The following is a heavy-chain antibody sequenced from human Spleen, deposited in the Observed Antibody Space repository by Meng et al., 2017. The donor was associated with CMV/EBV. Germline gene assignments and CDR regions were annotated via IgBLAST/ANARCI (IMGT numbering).Heavy chain of an antibody. CDR1: GFTFSSHA. J-gene: IGHJ6*02. Sequence: GESLKISCAASGFTFSSHAMHWVRQAPGKGLEWVAVISYDGRNKHYAESVKGRFTISRDNSKNTVYLQMNRLTTDDTAVYYCAKEGSGWYYGVDVWGQGTTVTVSS. D-gene: IGHD6-19*01. CDR2: ISYDGRNK. V-gene: IGHV3-30*04. CDR3: AKEGSGWYYGVDV.